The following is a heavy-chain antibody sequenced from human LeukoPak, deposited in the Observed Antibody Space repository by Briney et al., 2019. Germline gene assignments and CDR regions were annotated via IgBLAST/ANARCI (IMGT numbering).Heavy chain of an antibody. J-gene: IGHJ4*02. V-gene: IGHV1-69*04. CDR3: AREVVAVAGKDPVPFDY. Sequence: ASVKVSCKASGGTFSSYAISWVRQAPGQGLEWMERIIPILGIANYAQKFQGRVTITADKSTSTAYMELSSLRSEDTAVYYCAREVVAVAGKDPVPFDYWGQGTLVTVSS. D-gene: IGHD6-19*01. CDR2: IIPILGIA. CDR1: GGTFSSYA.